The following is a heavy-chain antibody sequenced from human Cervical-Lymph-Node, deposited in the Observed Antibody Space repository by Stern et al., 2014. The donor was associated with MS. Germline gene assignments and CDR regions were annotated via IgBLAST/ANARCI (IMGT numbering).Heavy chain of an antibody. CDR3: ARERQQYCNSEGCSYWYFDL. CDR2: IYHSGAS. Sequence: QVPLQASGPGLVPPSGTLSLTCAVSGGSVSSTNWRSWVRPSPGKGLERIGHIYHSGASNCRLSLRSRVSISLANSKNHLSLHLTSVTAADTAVYYCARERQQYCNSEGCSYWYFDLWGRGTLVTVSS. J-gene: IGHJ2*01. D-gene: IGHD2/OR15-2a*01. V-gene: IGHV4-4*02. CDR1: GGSVSSTNW.